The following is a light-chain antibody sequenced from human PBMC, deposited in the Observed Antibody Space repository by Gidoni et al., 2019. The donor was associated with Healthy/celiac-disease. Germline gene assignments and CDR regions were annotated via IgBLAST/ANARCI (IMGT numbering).Light chain of an antibody. Sequence: EIVSTQSPATLSLPPGERATPSCRASQSVSSSYLAWYQQNPGHAPRLLIYGASSRATSIPDRCSGRCARTDFTLTISMLEPEFFAEYCCQQYGSSPGTFGQGTKVEIK. CDR2: GAS. J-gene: IGKJ1*01. CDR3: QQYGSSPGT. CDR1: QSVSSSY. V-gene: IGKV3-20*01.